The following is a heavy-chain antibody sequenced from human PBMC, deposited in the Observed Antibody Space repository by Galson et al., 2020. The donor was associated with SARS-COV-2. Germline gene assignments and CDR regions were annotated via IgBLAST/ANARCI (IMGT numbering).Heavy chain of an antibody. V-gene: IGHV3-11*01. CDR1: GFTFSDYY. CDR3: ARSATSSSYYYYYYYMDV. J-gene: IGHJ6*03. CDR2: ISSSGSTI. D-gene: IGHD6-6*01. Sequence: GESLKISCAASGFTFSDYYMSWIRQAPGKGLEWVSYISSSGSTIYYADSVKGRFTISRDNAKNSLYLQMNSLRAEDTAVYYCARSATSSSYYYYYYYMDVWGKGTTVTVSS.